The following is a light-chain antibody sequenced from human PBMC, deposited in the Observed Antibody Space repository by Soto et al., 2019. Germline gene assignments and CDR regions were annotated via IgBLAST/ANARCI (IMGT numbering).Light chain of an antibody. J-gene: IGKJ1*01. V-gene: IGKV3-11*01. CDR2: DAS. CDR1: QSVSTS. Sequence: IVLTQSPATLSLSPGERAALSCRASQSVSTSLAWYQHKPGQAPRLIIYDASKRAPGIPARFSGSGSGTDFTLIISSPEPEDFAVYYCQVRDVWPTFGQGTKVEIK. CDR3: QVRDVWPT.